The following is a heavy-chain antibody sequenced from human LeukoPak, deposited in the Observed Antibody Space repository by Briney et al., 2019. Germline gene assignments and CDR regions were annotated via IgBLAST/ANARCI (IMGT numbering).Heavy chain of an antibody. Sequence: GGSLRLSCAASGFTFSDYYMSWVRQAPGKGLEWVSTIGGTGVRTYYADSVKGRFTISRDNSKNTLYLQINSLRAEDTAVYFCAKDRLGGPYFFHYWGQGTLVTVSS. CDR3: AKDRLGGPYFFHY. CDR2: IGGTGVRT. J-gene: IGHJ4*02. CDR1: GFTFSDYY. D-gene: IGHD3-16*01. V-gene: IGHV3-23*01.